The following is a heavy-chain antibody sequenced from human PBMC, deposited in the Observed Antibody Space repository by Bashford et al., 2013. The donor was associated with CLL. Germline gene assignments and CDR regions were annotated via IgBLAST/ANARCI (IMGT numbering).Heavy chain of an antibody. CDR1: ISPSVAML. D-gene: IGHD2-8*01. CDR2: ISYDGSNK. J-gene: IGHJ2*01. CDR3: ASLTDRHIVLIRGDWYFDL. V-gene: IGHV3-30-3*01. Sequence: GGPLRLSLCSLWISPSVAMLCTGVRQAPGKGLEWVAVISYDGSNKYYADSVKGRFTISRDNSKNTLYLQMNSLRAEDTAVYYCASLTDRHIVLIRGDWYFDLWAPWHPWSPVSS.